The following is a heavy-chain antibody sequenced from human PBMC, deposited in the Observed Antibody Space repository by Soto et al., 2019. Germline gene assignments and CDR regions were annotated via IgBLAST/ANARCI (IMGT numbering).Heavy chain of an antibody. V-gene: IGHV4-34*01. J-gene: IGHJ4*02. Sequence: SETLSLTCAVYGGSFSGYCWSWIRQPPGKGLEWIGEINHSGSTNYNPSLKSRVTISVDTSKNQFSLKLSSVTAADAAVYYCARLYSTTVTIDYWGQGTLVTVST. CDR3: ARLYSTTVTIDY. CDR2: INHSGST. D-gene: IGHD4-17*01. CDR1: GGSFSGYC.